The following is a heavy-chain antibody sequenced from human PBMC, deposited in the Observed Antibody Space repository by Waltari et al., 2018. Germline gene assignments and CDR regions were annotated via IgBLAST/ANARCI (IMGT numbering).Heavy chain of an antibody. J-gene: IGHJ2*01. CDR1: GFTFSSYW. CDR2: IKQDGREK. D-gene: IGHD2-8*02. V-gene: IGHV3-7*01. Sequence: EVQLVESGGGLVQPRGSLRLSCAASGFTFSSYWMSWVRQAPGKGLEWVANIKQDGREKYYVYSVKGRFTSSRDNAKNSLYLQMNSLRAEDTAVYYCARDSAPIVLVVYAIHWYFDLWGRGTLVTVSS. CDR3: ARDSAPIVLVVYAIHWYFDL.